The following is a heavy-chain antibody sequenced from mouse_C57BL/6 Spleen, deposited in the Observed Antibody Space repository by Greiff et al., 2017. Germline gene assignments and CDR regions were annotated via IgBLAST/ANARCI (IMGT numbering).Heavy chain of an antibody. CDR2: IYPGNGDT. Sequence: QSGAELVRPGASVKMSCKASGYTFTSYNMHWVKQTPRQGLEWIGAIYPGNGDTSYNQKFKGKAPLTVDKSSSIAYMQLSSLTSEDTAVYFCARTDDGYYDAMDYWGQGTSVTVSS. D-gene: IGHD2-3*01. CDR3: ARTDDGYYDAMDY. J-gene: IGHJ4*01. CDR1: GYTFTSYN. V-gene: IGHV1-12*01.